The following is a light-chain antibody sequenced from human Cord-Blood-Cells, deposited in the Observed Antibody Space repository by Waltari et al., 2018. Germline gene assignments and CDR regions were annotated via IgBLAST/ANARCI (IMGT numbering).Light chain of an antibody. J-gene: IGKJ3*01. CDR2: AAS. CDR3: QQSYSTPFT. V-gene: IGKV1-39*01. Sequence: DIQMTQSPSSLSASVGDRVTITCRASQSISSYLNWYQQQPGKAPKLLIYAASSLQSAVPSRFSGSGSGTDFTLTISCLQPEDFATYYCQQSYSTPFTFGPGTKVDIK. CDR1: QSISSY.